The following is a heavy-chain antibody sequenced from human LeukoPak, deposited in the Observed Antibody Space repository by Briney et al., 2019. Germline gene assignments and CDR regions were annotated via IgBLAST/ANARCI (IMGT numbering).Heavy chain of an antibody. CDR1: GFTFDDYA. Sequence: GRSLRLSCAASGFTFDDYAMHWVRQAPGKGLEWVSGISWNSGSIGYADSVKGRFTISRDNAKNSLYLQMNSLRAEDTALYYCAKRYGDYGWYFDLWGRGTLVTVSS. J-gene: IGHJ2*01. CDR2: ISWNSGSI. CDR3: AKRYGDYGWYFDL. V-gene: IGHV3-9*01. D-gene: IGHD4-17*01.